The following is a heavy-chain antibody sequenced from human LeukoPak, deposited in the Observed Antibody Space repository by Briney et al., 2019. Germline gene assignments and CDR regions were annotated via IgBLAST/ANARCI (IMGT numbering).Heavy chain of an antibody. D-gene: IGHD4-17*01. V-gene: IGHV4-34*01. CDR3: ARGPYGDYRAYYYYGMDV. J-gene: IGHJ6*02. Sequence: SETLSLTCAVYGGSFSGYYWSWIRQPPGKGLEWIGETNHSGSTNYNPSLKSRVTISVDTSKNQFSLKLSSVTAADTAVYYCARGPYGDYRAYYYYGMDVWGQGTTVTVSS. CDR2: TNHSGST. CDR1: GGSFSGYY.